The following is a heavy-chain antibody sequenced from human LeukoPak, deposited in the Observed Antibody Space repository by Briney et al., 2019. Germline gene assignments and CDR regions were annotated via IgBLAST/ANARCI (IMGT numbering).Heavy chain of an antibody. V-gene: IGHV3-15*01. J-gene: IGHJ2*01. CDR3: TTDPLSTVVTPDKHWYFDL. CDR1: GITLSYAW. Sequence: GGSLRLSCAASGITLSYAWMSWVRQAPGKGLEWVGRIKTKTDGGTTDFAAPVKGRFTISRDDSKNTLYLQMNSLKSEDTAVYYCTTDPLSTVVTPDKHWYFDLWGRGTLVTVSS. CDR2: IKTKTDGGTT. D-gene: IGHD4-23*01.